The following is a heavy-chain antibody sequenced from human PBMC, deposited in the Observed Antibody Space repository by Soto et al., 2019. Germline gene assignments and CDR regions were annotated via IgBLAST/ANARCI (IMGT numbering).Heavy chain of an antibody. CDR3: ARAKNDFWSLENRHYGMDV. Sequence: ASVKVSCKASGGTFSSYAISWVRQAPGQGLEWMGGIIPIFGTANYAQKFQGRVTITADESTSTAYMELSSLRSEDTAVYYCARAKNDFWSLENRHYGMDVWGQGTTVTVSS. J-gene: IGHJ6*02. CDR2: IIPIFGTA. CDR1: GGTFSSYA. V-gene: IGHV1-69*13. D-gene: IGHD3-3*01.